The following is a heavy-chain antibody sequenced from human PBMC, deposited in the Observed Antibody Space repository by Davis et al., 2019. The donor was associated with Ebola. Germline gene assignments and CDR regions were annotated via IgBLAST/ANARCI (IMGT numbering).Heavy chain of an antibody. J-gene: IGHJ5*02. V-gene: IGHV3-48*01. CDR3: ARDLLGFGEFGWFDP. CDR2: ISSSSSTI. D-gene: IGHD3-10*01. Sequence: GGSLRLSCAASGFTFSSYSMNWVRQAPGKGLEWVSYISSSSSTIYYADSVKGRFTISRDNAKNSLYLQMNSLRAEDTAVYYCARDLLGFGEFGWFDPWGQGTLVTVSS. CDR1: GFTFSSYS.